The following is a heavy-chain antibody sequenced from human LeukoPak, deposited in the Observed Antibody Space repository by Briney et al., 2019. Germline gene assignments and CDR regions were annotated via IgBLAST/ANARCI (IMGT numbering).Heavy chain of an antibody. CDR1: GYSISSGYY. CDR2: IYHSGST. V-gene: IGHV4-38-2*02. CDR3: ARAPWAYGNYVHAFDI. Sequence: PSETLSLTCTVSGYSISSGYYWGWIRQPPGKGLEWIGSIYHSGSTYYNPSLKSRVTISLDTSKNQFSLKLSSVTAADTAVYYCARAPWAYGNYVHAFDIWGHGTMVTVSS. J-gene: IGHJ3*02. D-gene: IGHD4-11*01.